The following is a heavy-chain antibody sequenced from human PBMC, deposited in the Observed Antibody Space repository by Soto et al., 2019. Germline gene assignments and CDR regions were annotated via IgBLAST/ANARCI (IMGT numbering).Heavy chain of an antibody. V-gene: IGHV1-18*04. CDR2: ISAYNGNT. CDR1: GYTFTSYG. CDR3: ARGDCGGDCYSPTHDY. J-gene: IGHJ4*02. Sequence: ASVKVSCKASGYTFTSYGISWVRQAPGQGLEWMGWISAYNGNTNYAQKLQGRVTMTTDTSTSTAYMELRSLRSDDTAVYCCARGDCGGDCYSPTHDYWGQGTLVTVSS. D-gene: IGHD2-21*02.